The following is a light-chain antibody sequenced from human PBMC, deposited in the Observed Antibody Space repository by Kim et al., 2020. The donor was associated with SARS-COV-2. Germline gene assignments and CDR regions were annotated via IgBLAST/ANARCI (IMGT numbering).Light chain of an antibody. CDR1: QSVSRIY. J-gene: IGKJ2*02. CDR3: QQYSNSLGT. V-gene: IGKV3-20*01. CDR2: GTS. Sequence: LSTGEGAPRSCRASQSVSRIYLAWYQQRLGQAPRLLIYGTSSRATGIPDRFSGSGSGTDFTLTISRLEPEDFAVYYCQQYSNSLGTFGQGTKLEI.